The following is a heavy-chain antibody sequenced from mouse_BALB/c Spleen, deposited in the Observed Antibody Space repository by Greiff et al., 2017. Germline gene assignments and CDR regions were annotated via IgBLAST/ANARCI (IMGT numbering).Heavy chain of an antibody. Sequence: QVQLQQSGAELAKPGASVKMSCKASGYTFTSYWMHWVKQRPGQGLEWIGYINPSTGYTEYNQKFKDKATLTADKSSSTAYMQLSSLTSEDSAVYYCARVITTGYAMDYWGQGTSVTVSS. D-gene: IGHD2-4*01. CDR1: GYTFTSYW. J-gene: IGHJ4*01. V-gene: IGHV1-7*01. CDR3: ARVITTGYAMDY. CDR2: INPSTGYT.